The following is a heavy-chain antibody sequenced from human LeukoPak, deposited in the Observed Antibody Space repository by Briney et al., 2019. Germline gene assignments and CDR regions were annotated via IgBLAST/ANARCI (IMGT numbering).Heavy chain of an antibody. CDR3: ARSGCSGGSCYYDAFDS. CDR1: GGSFSGYY. V-gene: IGHV4-34*01. J-gene: IGHJ3*02. CDR2: INHSGST. Sequence: SETLSLTCAVYGGSFSGYYWSWIRQPPGKGLEWIGEINHSGSTNYNPSLKSRVTISVDTSKNQFSLKLSSVTAADTAVYYCARSGCSGGSCYYDAFDSWGQGTMVTVSS. D-gene: IGHD2-15*01.